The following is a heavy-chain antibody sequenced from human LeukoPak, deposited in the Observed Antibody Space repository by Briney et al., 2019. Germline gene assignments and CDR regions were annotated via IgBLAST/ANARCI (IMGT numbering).Heavy chain of an antibody. V-gene: IGHV1-8*02. J-gene: IGHJ4*02. D-gene: IGHD5-24*01. Sequence: GASVKVSCKASGGTFSSYAISWVRQAPGQGLEWMGWMNPNSGNTGYAQKFQGRVTMTRNTSISTAYMELSSLRSEDTAVYYCARGLDGYNDYWGQGTLVTVSS. CDR2: MNPNSGNT. CDR3: ARGLDGYNDY. CDR1: GGTFSSYA.